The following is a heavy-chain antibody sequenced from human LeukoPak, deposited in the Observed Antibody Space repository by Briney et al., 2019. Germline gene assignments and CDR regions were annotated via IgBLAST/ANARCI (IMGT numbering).Heavy chain of an antibody. CDR2: ISAYNGNT. D-gene: IGHD6-19*01. CDR3: AREAAGYSSGWYSKNFDY. CDR1: GYTFTGYY. J-gene: IGHJ4*02. Sequence: ASVKVSCKASGYTFTGYYIHWVRQAPGQGLEWMGWISAYNGNTNYAQKLQGRVTMTTDTSTSTAYMELRSLRSDDTAVYYCAREAAGYSSGWYSKNFDYWGQGTLVTVSS. V-gene: IGHV1-18*04.